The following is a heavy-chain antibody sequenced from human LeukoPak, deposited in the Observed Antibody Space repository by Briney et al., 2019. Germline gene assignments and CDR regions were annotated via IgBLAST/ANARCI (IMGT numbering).Heavy chain of an antibody. CDR2: ISSSTTLI. CDR1: GFTFSYYS. V-gene: IGHV3-48*01. Sequence: GGSLRLSCAASGFTFSYYSMKWVRQAPGKGLEWVSYISSSTTLIHYADSVKGRFTISRDNAKSSLYLQMNSLRVEDTAVYYCARFNYYDSSGHFDYWGQGTLVTVSS. J-gene: IGHJ4*02. D-gene: IGHD3-22*01. CDR3: ARFNYYDSSGHFDY.